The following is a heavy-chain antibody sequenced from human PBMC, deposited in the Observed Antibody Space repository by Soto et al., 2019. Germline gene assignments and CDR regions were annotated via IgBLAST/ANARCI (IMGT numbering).Heavy chain of an antibody. J-gene: IGHJ6*02. CDR2: IYNSGNT. Sequence: SETLSLTCTVSGGSINSGGYYWSWIRRHPGKGLEWIGYIYNSGNTYYNPSLKSRVTMSIDTSESQFSLNLSSVTAADTAVYYCARNPPLQYYGMDVWGQGTTVTVSS. V-gene: IGHV4-31*03. CDR1: GGSINSGGYY. CDR3: ARNPPLQYYGMDV.